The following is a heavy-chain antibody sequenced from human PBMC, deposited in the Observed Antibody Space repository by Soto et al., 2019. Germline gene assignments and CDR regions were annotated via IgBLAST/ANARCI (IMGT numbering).Heavy chain of an antibody. Sequence: EVQLVESGGGLVQPGGSLRLSCAASGFTFSSYWMHWVRQAPGKGLVWVSRINSDGSSTSYADSVKGRFTISRDKAKNTLYLQMNSLRAEDTAVYYCAVAVAGPTAIGYWGQGTLVTVSS. CDR1: GFTFSSYW. CDR3: AVAVAGPTAIGY. J-gene: IGHJ4*02. D-gene: IGHD6-19*01. V-gene: IGHV3-74*01. CDR2: INSDGSST.